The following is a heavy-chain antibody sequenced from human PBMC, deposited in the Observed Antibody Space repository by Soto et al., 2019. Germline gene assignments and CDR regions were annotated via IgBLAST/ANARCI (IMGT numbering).Heavy chain of an antibody. CDR3: ARVRYSYVGFDY. Sequence: KASETLSLTCSASGVTMSYGGYSWSWIRQPPGKGLEWIGYIYYSGSTHYNPSLKSRVTISVDTSKNQFSLKLSSVTAADTAVYSCARVRYSYVGFDYWGQGTLVTVSS. J-gene: IGHJ4*02. V-gene: IGHV4-61*08. D-gene: IGHD5-18*01. CDR2: IYYSGST. CDR1: GVTMSYGGYS.